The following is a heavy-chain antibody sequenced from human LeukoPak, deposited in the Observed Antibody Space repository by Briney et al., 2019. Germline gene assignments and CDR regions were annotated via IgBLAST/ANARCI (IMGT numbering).Heavy chain of an antibody. Sequence: GASVKVSCKASGGTFSSYAISWVRQAPGQGLEWMGGIIPIFGTANYAQKFQGRVTITADESTSTAYTELSSLRSEDTAVYYCAREGSYYHFDYWGQGTLVTVSS. J-gene: IGHJ4*02. CDR1: GGTFSSYA. V-gene: IGHV1-69*13. D-gene: IGHD1-26*01. CDR2: IIPIFGTA. CDR3: AREGSYYHFDY.